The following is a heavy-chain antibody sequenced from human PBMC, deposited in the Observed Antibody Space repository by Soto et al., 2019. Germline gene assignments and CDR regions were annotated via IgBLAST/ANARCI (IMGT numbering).Heavy chain of an antibody. CDR3: ARDFTMVRGVNYYYYGMDV. CDR2: INWDGGST. J-gene: IGHJ6*02. Sequence: EVQLVESGGGVVRPGGSLRLSCAASGLTLDDYGMSWVRQAPGKGLEWVSGINWDGGSTGYADSVKGRFTISRDNAKNSLYLQMNSLRAEDTALYYCARDFTMVRGVNYYYYGMDVWGQGTTVTVSS. D-gene: IGHD3-10*01. V-gene: IGHV3-20*04. CDR1: GLTLDDYG.